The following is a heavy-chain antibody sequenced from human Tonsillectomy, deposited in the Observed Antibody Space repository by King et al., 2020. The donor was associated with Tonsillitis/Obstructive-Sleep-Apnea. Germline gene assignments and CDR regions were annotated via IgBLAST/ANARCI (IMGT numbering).Heavy chain of an antibody. D-gene: IGHD4-17*01. CDR2: INWNGDSP. Sequence: VQLVESGGGVVRPGGSLRLSCAASGFTFGDFGMSWVRQAPGKGLEWVSGINWNGDSPHYADSVKGRFAIFRDNAKKSLDLQMSSLRAEDTAFYYCAKNYGDPEYWGQGTLVTVSP. V-gene: IGHV3-20*04. CDR1: GFTFGDFG. CDR3: AKNYGDPEY. J-gene: IGHJ4*02.